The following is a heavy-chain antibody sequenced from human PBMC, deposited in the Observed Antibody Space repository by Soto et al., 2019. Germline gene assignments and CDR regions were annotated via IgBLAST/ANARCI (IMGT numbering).Heavy chain of an antibody. D-gene: IGHD3-22*01. Sequence: ASVKVSCKASGYTFTRYYMHWVRQAPGHGLEWMGIINPSGGSTNYPQKFQGRVTMTTDTSTSTVYMELSSLTSEDTAVYYCASNFYNSSPVYWGQGTLVTVS. CDR1: GYTFTRYY. CDR2: INPSGGST. CDR3: ASNFYNSSPVY. J-gene: IGHJ4*02. V-gene: IGHV1-46*03.